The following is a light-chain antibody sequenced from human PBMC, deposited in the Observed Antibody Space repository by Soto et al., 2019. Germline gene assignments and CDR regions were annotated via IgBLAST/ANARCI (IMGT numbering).Light chain of an antibody. CDR3: STWDNNLSAGL. J-gene: IGLJ1*01. V-gene: IGLV1-51*01. CDR2: DND. CDR1: SSNIGKNF. Sequence: QSVLTQPPSVSAAPGQKVTISCSGSSSNIGKNFVSWYQQFPGTVPKLLIYDNDQRPSGIPYRFSGSKSGTSATLGITGLQTGDEADYYCSTWDNNLSAGLFGTGTKLTVL.